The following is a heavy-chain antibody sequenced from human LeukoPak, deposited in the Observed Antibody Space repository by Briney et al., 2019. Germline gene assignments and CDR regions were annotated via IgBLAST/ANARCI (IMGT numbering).Heavy chain of an antibody. Sequence: SETLSLTCTVSGDSISTYYWSWMRQPPGKGHEWIGYVHYSGTTNYNPSLKSRVIISVDASKNQLSLKLTSLTAADTAVYYCARPGSGYTASGAFEIWGQGTMVTVSS. CDR3: ARPGSGYTASGAFEI. CDR1: GDSISTYY. CDR2: VHYSGTT. V-gene: IGHV4-59*08. D-gene: IGHD5-18*01. J-gene: IGHJ3*02.